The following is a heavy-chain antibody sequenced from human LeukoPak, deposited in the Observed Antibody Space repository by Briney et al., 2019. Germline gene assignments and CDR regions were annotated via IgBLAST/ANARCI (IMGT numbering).Heavy chain of an antibody. CDR2: IYTSGST. J-gene: IGHJ6*03. CDR3: ARGDYRDYKYYYYYNMDV. D-gene: IGHD4-17*01. Sequence: PSQTLSLTCTVSGGSISSGSYYWRWLRQPAGKGLEWIGRIYTSGSTNYNPSLKSRVTISVDKSKNQFSLKLSSVTAADTAVYYCARGDYRDYKYYYYYNMDVWGKGTTVTVSS. V-gene: IGHV4-61*02. CDR1: GGSISSGSYY.